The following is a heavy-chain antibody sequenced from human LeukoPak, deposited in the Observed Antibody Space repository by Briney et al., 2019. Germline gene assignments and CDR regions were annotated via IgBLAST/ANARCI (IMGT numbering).Heavy chain of an antibody. CDR2: IYYSGRT. CDR3: ARHPNYYDSSFDY. D-gene: IGHD3-22*01. J-gene: IGHJ4*02. Sequence: SETLSLTCTVSGDSIISSSYYWGWIRQPPGKGLEWIGSIYYSGRTYYNPSLKSRVTISIDTSRSQFSLKLSSVTAADTAVYYCARHPNYYDSSFDYWGQGTLVTVSS. V-gene: IGHV4-39*01. CDR1: GDSIISSSYY.